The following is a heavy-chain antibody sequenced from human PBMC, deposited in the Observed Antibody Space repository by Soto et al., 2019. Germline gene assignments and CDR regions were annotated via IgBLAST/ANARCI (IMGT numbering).Heavy chain of an antibody. V-gene: IGHV4-61*01. D-gene: IGHD3-10*01. Sequence: PSETLSLTCTVSCGSVSSGSYYWSWIRQPPGKGLEWIGYIYYSGSTNYNPSLKSRVTISVDTSKNQFSLKLSSVTAADTAVYYCARALWFGKYYYGMDVWGQGTTVTVSS. CDR3: ARALWFGKYYYGMDV. J-gene: IGHJ6*02. CDR1: CGSVSSGSYY. CDR2: IYYSGST.